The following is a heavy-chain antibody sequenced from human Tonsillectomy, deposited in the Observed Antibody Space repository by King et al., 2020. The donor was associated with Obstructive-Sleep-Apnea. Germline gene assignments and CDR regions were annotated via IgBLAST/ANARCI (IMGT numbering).Heavy chain of an antibody. CDR3: ARVGRYGDYFDY. D-gene: IGHD4-17*01. Sequence: VQLVQSGAEVKKPGASVKVSCKASGYTFTSYDVNWVRQATGQGLEWMGWRNPNSGNTGYEKKFQGRVTMTRNTSISTAYMELSSLRSEDTAVYYCARVGRYGDYFDYWGQGTLVTVSS. CDR2: RNPNSGNT. V-gene: IGHV1-8*01. CDR1: GYTFTSYD. J-gene: IGHJ4*02.